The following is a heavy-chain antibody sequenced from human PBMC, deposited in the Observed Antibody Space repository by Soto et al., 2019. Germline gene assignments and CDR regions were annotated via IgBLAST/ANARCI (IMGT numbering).Heavy chain of an antibody. D-gene: IGHD3-9*01. CDR1: GGSINSYY. J-gene: IGHJ3*02. CDR3: ARETDWPQAAFHI. Sequence: KASETLSLTCTVSGGSINSYYWSWIRQPAGKGLEWIGRIYVSGTTNYSASLKSRVTMSVDMSKNQFSLKLSSVTAADTAIYYCARETDWPQAAFHIWCQGTKVTVSS. V-gene: IGHV4-4*07. CDR2: IYVSGTT.